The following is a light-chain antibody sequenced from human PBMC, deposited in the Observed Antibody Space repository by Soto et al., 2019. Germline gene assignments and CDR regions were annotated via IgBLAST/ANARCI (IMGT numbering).Light chain of an antibody. CDR1: GSDLSAYNY. CDR2: EVG. J-gene: IGLJ1*01. V-gene: IGLV2-14*01. Sequence: QSVLTQPASVSGSPGQSITISCTGTGSDLSAYNYVSWYQQHPGKAPKLMIYEVGDRPSGLSNRFSGSKSGNTDSLTISRLQPEDEADYYCSAYTSNNFYVFGTGTKVTVL. CDR3: SAYTSNNFYV.